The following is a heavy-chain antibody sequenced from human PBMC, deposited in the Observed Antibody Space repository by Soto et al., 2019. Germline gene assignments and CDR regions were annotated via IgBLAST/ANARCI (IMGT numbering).Heavy chain of an antibody. CDR3: AKDTRLRAAAIDY. CDR1: GFTFSSYG. CDR2: ISYDGSNK. Sequence: PGGSLRLSCAASGFTFSSYGMHWVRQAPGKGLEWVAVISYDGSNKYYADSVKGRFTISRDNSKNTLYLQMNSLRAEDTAVYYCAKDTRLRAAAIDYWGQGTLVTVSS. J-gene: IGHJ4*02. D-gene: IGHD6-13*01. V-gene: IGHV3-30*18.